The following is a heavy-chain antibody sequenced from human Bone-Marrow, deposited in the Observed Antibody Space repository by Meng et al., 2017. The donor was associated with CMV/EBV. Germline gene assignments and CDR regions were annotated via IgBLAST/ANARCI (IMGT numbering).Heavy chain of an antibody. CDR1: GYSFTDHY. V-gene: IGHV1-2*02. D-gene: IGHD4-17*01. CDR3: ARGNAPYGDYLLCGMDV. Sequence: ASVKVSCKASGYSFTDHYFHWVRQAPGQGLEWMGWIYPNSGGTHYAQKFHGRLTVTTDTSISTGYMELSSLGSDDTAVYYCARGNAPYGDYLLCGMDVWGQGTTVTVSS. J-gene: IGHJ6*02. CDR2: IYPNSGGT.